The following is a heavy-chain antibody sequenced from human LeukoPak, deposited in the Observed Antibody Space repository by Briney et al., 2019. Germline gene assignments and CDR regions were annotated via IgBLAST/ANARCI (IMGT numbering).Heavy chain of an antibody. V-gene: IGHV4-38-2*01. CDR1: GYFISSGYY. CDR2: IYHSGST. J-gene: IGHJ5*02. D-gene: IGHD3-10*01. CDR3: ARSGWFGWFDP. Sequence: PSETLSLTCAVSGYFISSGYYWGWIRQPPGKGLEWIASIYHSGSTYYNPSLKSRVTISVDTSKNQFSLKLSSVTAADTAVYYCARSGWFGWFDPWGQGTLVTVSS.